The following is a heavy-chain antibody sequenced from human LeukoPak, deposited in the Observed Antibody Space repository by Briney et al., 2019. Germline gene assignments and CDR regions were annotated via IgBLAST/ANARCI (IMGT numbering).Heavy chain of an antibody. V-gene: IGHV4-4*07. Sequence: SETLSLTCTVSGGSIITYYWSWIRQPAGKGLEWIGRIYSSGKTNYHPSLESRVTMSVDTSKNQFSLNLTSVTAADTAVYYCARDPYNWNFGGSFDYWGQGTLVTVSS. CDR3: ARDPYNWNFGGSFDY. D-gene: IGHD1-7*01. CDR2: IYSSGKT. CDR1: GGSIITYY. J-gene: IGHJ4*02.